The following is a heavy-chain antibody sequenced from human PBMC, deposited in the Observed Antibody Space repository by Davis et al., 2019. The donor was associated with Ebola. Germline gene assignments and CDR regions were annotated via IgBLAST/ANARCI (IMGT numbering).Heavy chain of an antibody. Sequence: PSETLSLTCTVSGGSISSGDYYWSWIRQPPGKGLEWIGYIYYSGSTNYNPSLKSRVTISVDTSKNQFSLKLSSVTAADTAVYYCARDRARYCSGGSCYRGIDYWGQGTLVTVSS. CDR1: GGSISSGDYY. J-gene: IGHJ4*02. V-gene: IGHV4-61*08. CDR2: IYYSGST. CDR3: ARDRARYCSGGSCYRGIDY. D-gene: IGHD2-15*01.